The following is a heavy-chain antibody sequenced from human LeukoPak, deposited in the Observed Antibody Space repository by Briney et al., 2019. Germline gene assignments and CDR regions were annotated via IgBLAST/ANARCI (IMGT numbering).Heavy chain of an antibody. CDR3: ARDRYGDYLFDY. D-gene: IGHD4-17*01. V-gene: IGHV3-48*02. CDR1: GFSFISDS. Sequence: GGSLRLSCAASGFSFISDSMNWVRQAPGKGLEWVSYISSSGSTIYYADSVKGRFTISRDNAKNSLYLQMNSLRDEDTAVYYCARDRYGDYLFDYWGQGTLVTVSS. J-gene: IGHJ4*02. CDR2: ISSSGSTI.